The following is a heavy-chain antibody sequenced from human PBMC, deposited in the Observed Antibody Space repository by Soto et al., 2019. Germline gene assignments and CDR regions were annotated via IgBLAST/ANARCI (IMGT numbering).Heavy chain of an antibody. CDR2: IIPIFGTA. J-gene: IGHJ3*02. V-gene: IGHV1-69*18. CDR1: GGTFSTHT. D-gene: IGHD3-22*01. Sequence: QVQLVQSGAEVKKPGSSVKVSCKTSGGTFSTHTISWVRQAPGQGLEWMGRIIPIFGTAKYAQNFQGRVTITAEESTKPSYMELSSLRSEDTAVYFCASGLDYYESHPSRADDSFEIWGKGTMVTVSS. CDR3: ASGLDYYESHPSRADDSFEI.